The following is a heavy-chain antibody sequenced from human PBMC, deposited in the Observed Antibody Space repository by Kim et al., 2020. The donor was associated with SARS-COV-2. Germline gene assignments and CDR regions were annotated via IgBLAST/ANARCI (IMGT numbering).Heavy chain of an antibody. CDR3: ARAVPSGYDSPFDY. J-gene: IGHJ4*02. CDR1: GGSISSSNW. CDR2: IYHSGST. Sequence: SETLSLTCAVSGGSISSSNWWSWVRQPPGKGLEWIGEIYHSGSTNYNPSLKSRVTISVDKSKNQFSLKLSSVTAADTAVYYCARAVPSGYDSPFDYWGQGTLVTVSS. D-gene: IGHD5-12*01. V-gene: IGHV4-4*02.